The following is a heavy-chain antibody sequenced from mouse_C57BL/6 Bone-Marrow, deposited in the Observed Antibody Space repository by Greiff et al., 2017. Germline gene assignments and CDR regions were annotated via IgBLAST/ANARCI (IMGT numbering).Heavy chain of an antibody. J-gene: IGHJ4*01. CDR2: IDPENGDT. V-gene: IGHV14-4*01. D-gene: IGHD2-1*01. CDR3: TTHYGKDYAMDY. Sequence: VQLKQSGAELVRPGASVKLSCTASGFNIKDDYMHWVKQRPEQGLEWIGWIDPENGDTEYASKFQGKATITADTSSNTAYLQLSSLTSEDTAVYYCTTHYGKDYAMDYWGQGTSVTVSA. CDR1: GFNIKDDY.